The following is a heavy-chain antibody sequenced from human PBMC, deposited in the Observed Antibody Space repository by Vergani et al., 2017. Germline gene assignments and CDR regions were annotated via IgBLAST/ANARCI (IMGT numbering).Heavy chain of an antibody. CDR2: INPNSGGT. J-gene: IGHJ3*02. D-gene: IGHD2-2*01. V-gene: IGHV1-2*02. CDR1: GYTLTGYY. CDR3: AREGYCSSTSCYAFDI. Sequence: QVQLVQSGAEVKKPGASVKVFCKASGYTLTGYYMHWVRQAPGQGLEWMGWINPNSGGTNYAQKFQGRVTMTRDTSISTAYMELSRLRSEDTAVYYCAREGYCSSTSCYAFDIWGQGTMVTVSS.